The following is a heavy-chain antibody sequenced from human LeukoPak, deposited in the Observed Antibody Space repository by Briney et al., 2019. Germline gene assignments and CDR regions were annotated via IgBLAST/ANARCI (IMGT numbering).Heavy chain of an antibody. Sequence: GASVKVSCKASGYTFTSYDINWVRQATGQGPEWMGWMNPNSGNTGYAQKFQGRVTMTRNTSISTAYMELSSLRSEDTAVYYCATAYVDTAMVGGDYWGQGTLVTVSS. CDR3: ATAYVDTAMVGGDY. CDR1: GYTFTSYD. V-gene: IGHV1-8*01. CDR2: MNPNSGNT. J-gene: IGHJ4*02. D-gene: IGHD5-18*01.